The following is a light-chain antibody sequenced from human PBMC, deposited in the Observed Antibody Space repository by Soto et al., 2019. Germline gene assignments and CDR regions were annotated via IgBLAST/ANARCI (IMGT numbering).Light chain of an antibody. CDR3: QQHNNWPPIT. CDR1: QSVRSG. V-gene: IGKV3-15*01. J-gene: IGKJ5*01. Sequence: EIVLTQSPATLSLSPGERATLFCRASQSVRSGLAWYQQKPGQAPRLFIYDASTRATGIPARFSGSGSGTEFTLTISSLQSEDSAVYYCQQHNNWPPITFGQGTRLEIK. CDR2: DAS.